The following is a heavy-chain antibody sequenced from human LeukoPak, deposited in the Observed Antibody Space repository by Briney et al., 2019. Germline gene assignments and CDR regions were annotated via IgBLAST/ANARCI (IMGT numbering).Heavy chain of an antibody. V-gene: IGHV3-7*04. Sequence: GGSLRLSCGASGFTFSNYWMSWVRQAPGKGLDWVASIKADGSDKRYLGSVTGRFTISRDNAKESVYLQMNSLRAEDMGVYYCTRVPSSGQSSAWGQGTLVTVAS. D-gene: IGHD3-22*01. CDR1: GFTFSNYW. J-gene: IGHJ5*02. CDR3: TRVPSSGQSSA. CDR2: IKADGSDK.